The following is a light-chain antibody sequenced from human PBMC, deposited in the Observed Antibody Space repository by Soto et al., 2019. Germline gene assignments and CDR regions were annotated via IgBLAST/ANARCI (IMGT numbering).Light chain of an antibody. V-gene: IGKV3-11*01. CDR3: HQRSNWPPDT. CDR2: GAS. CDR1: QSVHTF. Sequence: EIVLTQSPDTLSLSPGEGASLSCRASQSVHTFLAWYQQKPGQAPRLLIYGASTRATGVPARFSGSGSGTDFTLTISSLEPEDFAVYYCHQRSNWPPDTFGQGTRWRL. J-gene: IGKJ5*01.